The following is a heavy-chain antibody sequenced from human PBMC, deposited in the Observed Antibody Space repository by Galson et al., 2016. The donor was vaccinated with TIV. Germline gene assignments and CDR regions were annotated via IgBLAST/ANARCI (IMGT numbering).Heavy chain of an antibody. CDR2: FDPEVQKT. J-gene: IGHJ4*02. Sequence: SVKVSCKVSGDSLSEMVIHWVRQAPGKGLEWMGGFDPEVQKTIYARKMQGRVTMTADTSTDTAYMELGSLRLEDTAVYYCATVAWFPGLSLDNWGQGTLVIVSS. CDR3: ATVAWFPGLSLDN. V-gene: IGHV1-24*01. D-gene: IGHD3-16*02. CDR1: GDSLSEMV.